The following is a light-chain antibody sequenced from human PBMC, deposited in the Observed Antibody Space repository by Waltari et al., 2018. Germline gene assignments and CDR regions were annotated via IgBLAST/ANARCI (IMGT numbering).Light chain of an antibody. CDR2: WAS. V-gene: IGKV4-1*01. CDR1: QSVLYNSDNKNY. J-gene: IGKJ1*01. Sequence: DIVMTQSPDSLSVSLGERATINCKSRQSVLYNSDNKNYLAWYQQKPGQPPRLLIYWASTRESGGPDRFSGSGSGTDFTITISSLQAEDVAVYYCQQYYGTPPTFGQGTKVEIK. CDR3: QQYYGTPPT.